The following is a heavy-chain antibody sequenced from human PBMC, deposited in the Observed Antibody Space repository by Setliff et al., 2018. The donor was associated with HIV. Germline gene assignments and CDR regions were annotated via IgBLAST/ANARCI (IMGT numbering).Heavy chain of an antibody. D-gene: IGHD3-10*01. CDR1: GYTLNELS. Sequence: ASVKVSCKVSGYTLNELSIHWVRQAPGEGLEWVGGFDRQHGGTVYAQKFQGRVTMTRDTSTNTVYMELSSLRSEDTAVYYCGRDSSFGERPNWFDPWGQGTLVTV. CDR2: FDRQHGGT. CDR3: GRDSSFGERPNWFDP. J-gene: IGHJ5*02. V-gene: IGHV1-24*01.